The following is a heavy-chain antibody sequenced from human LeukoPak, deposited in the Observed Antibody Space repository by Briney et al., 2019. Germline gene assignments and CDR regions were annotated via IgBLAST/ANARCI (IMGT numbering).Heavy chain of an antibody. CDR2: FDPEDGET. J-gene: IGHJ3*02. CDR1: RYTLTELS. CDR3: ATAIVVVTTNAFDI. Sequence: PSVKVSCKLSRYTLTELSMHWGRRAPGKGLEWMGGFDPEDGETIYAQKFQGRVTMPEDPSTDTAYMELSSLRSEDTAVYYCATAIVVVTTNAFDIWGQGTMVTVSS. D-gene: IGHD2-21*02. V-gene: IGHV1-24*01.